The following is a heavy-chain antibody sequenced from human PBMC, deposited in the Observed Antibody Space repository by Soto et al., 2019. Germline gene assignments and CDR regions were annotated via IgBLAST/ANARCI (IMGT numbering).Heavy chain of an antibody. J-gene: IGHJ4*02. D-gene: IGHD3-22*01. Sequence: GAALKISCAASGFTFSSYSMNWVRQAPGKGLEWVGRTRNKASSYTTDYAAFVKGRFTISRDDSKNLIYLQMNSLKTEDTAVYYCAREGSSSGPDYEYWGQGTLVTVSS. CDR1: GFTFSSYS. V-gene: IGHV3-72*01. CDR2: TRNKASSYTT. CDR3: AREGSSSGPDYEY.